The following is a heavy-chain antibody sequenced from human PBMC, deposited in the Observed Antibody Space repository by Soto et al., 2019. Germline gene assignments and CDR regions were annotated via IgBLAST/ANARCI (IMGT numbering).Heavy chain of an antibody. CDR1: GYSFTSYW. V-gene: IGHV5-10-1*01. Sequence: PGESLKISCKGSGYSFTSYWISWVRQMPGKGLEWMGRIDPSDSYTNYSPSFQGHVTISADKSISTAYLQRSSLKASDTAMYYCARVLSYDSSGYYEAMDYWGQGTLVTVSS. D-gene: IGHD3-22*01. CDR2: IDPSDSYT. J-gene: IGHJ4*02. CDR3: ARVLSYDSSGYYEAMDY.